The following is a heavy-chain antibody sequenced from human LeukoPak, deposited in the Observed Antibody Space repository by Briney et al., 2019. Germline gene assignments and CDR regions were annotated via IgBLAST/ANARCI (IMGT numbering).Heavy chain of an antibody. CDR1: GYTFTSYG. CDR3: SSGDFSVQYVCYYYMDV. D-gene: IGHD4-11*01. CDR2: ISAYNGNT. Sequence: ASLKLSCTASGYTFTSYGISWVRQAPGQGLEWMGWISAYNGNTNYAHTSQGRLTITTDNSTSTPYSQLRSRMSADTAVYYCSSGDFSVQYVCYYYMDVWGKGTTVTVSS. J-gene: IGHJ6*03. V-gene: IGHV1-18*01.